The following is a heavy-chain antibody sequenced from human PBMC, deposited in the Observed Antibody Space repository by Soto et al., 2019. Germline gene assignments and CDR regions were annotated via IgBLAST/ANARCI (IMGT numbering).Heavy chain of an antibody. CDR2: VFSDGNNK. Sequence: PRGSLRLSCAASGFTFSSFGMLWVRQAPGKGLEWVAVVFSDGNNKYYIDSVKGRFTISRDNSKSTLYLHMNSLRVEDTAVFYCARDFGSGSYSPDYWGQGTLVTVSS. CDR1: GFTFSSFG. J-gene: IGHJ4*02. D-gene: IGHD3-10*01. V-gene: IGHV3-33*08. CDR3: ARDFGSGSYSPDY.